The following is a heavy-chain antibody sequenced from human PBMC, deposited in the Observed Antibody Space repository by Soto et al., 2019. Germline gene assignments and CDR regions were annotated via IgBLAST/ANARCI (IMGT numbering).Heavy chain of an antibody. V-gene: IGHV1-69*13. CDR2: IIPIFGTA. Sequence: SVKVSCNSSVFTFISYAISWVRQAPGQGLEWMGGIIPIFGTANYAQKFQGRVTITADESTSTAYMELSSLRSEDTDVYYCERLMITFGGVIAGFDYWGQGTLVPV. CDR3: ERLMITFGGVIAGFDY. J-gene: IGHJ4*02. D-gene: IGHD3-16*02. CDR1: VFTFISYA.